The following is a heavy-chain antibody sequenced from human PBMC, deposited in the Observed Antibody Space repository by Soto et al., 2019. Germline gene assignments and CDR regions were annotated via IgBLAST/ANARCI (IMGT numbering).Heavy chain of an antibody. CDR1: GFTVSSNY. Sequence: EVQLVESGGGLIQPGGSLRLSCAASGFTVSSNYMSWVRQAPVKGLEWVSVIYSGGSTYYADSVKGRFTISRDNSKNTLYLHMNSLRAEDTAVYYCARETRITIFLTYYYYGMDVWGQGTTVTVSS. D-gene: IGHD3-3*01. CDR3: ARETRITIFLTYYYYGMDV. CDR2: IYSGGST. V-gene: IGHV3-53*01. J-gene: IGHJ6*02.